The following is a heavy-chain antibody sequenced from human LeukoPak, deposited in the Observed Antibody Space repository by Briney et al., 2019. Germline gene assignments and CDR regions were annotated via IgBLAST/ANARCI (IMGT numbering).Heavy chain of an antibody. D-gene: IGHD3-10*01. Sequence: GGSLRLSCAASGFTFSDYYMSWIRQAPGKGLEWVSYISSSGSSIYYADSVKGRFTISRDNGKNSLYLQMNSLRAEDTAVYYCARAGQAWYGFAFGFDCWGQGTLVTVSS. V-gene: IGHV3-11*01. CDR2: ISSSGSSI. CDR3: ARAGQAWYGFAFGFDC. J-gene: IGHJ4*02. CDR1: GFTFSDYY.